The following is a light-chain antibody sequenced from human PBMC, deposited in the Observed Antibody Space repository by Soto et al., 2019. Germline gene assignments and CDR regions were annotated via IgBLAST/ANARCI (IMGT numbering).Light chain of an antibody. CDR1: SSDVGGYKY. Sequence: QSALTQPASVSGSPGQSITISCTGTSSDVGGYKYVSWYQQHPGKAPKLMIYEVSNRPSGVSNRFSGSKSGNTASLTISGLQTEDEADYYCSSYRVISTVVFGGGTKITVL. V-gene: IGLV2-14*01. CDR3: SSYRVISTVV. CDR2: EVS. J-gene: IGLJ2*01.